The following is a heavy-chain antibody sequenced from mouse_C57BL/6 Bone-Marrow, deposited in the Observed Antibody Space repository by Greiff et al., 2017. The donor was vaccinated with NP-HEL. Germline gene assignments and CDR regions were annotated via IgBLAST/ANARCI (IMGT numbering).Heavy chain of an antibody. J-gene: IGHJ2*01. CDR1: GYTFTSYW. CDR3: ASDSSGLYFDY. V-gene: IGHV1-50*01. Sequence: QVQLQQSGAELVKPGASVKLSCKASGYTFTSYWMQWVKQRPGKGLEWIGEIDTSDSYTNYNQKVKGKATLTVDTSSSTAYMQLSSLTSEDSAVYYCASDSSGLYFDYWGQGTTLTVSS. D-gene: IGHD3-2*02. CDR2: IDTSDSYT.